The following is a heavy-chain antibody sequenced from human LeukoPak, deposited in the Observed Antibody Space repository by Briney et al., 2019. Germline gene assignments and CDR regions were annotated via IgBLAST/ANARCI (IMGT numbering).Heavy chain of an antibody. CDR3: ARVGTGTTILLDY. D-gene: IGHD1-1*01. CDR1: GGSSSGYY. V-gene: IGHV4-34*01. J-gene: IGHJ4*02. CDR2: INHSGST. Sequence: SETLSLTCAVYGGSSSGYYWSWIRQPPGKGLEGIGEINHSGSTNYNPSLKSRVTISVDTSKNQFSLKLSSVTAADTAVYYCARVGTGTTILLDYWGQGTLVTVSS.